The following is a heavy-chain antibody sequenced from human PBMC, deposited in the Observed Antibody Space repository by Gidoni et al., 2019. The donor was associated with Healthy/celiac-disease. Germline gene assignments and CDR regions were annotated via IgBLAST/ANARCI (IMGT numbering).Heavy chain of an antibody. D-gene: IGHD6-19*01. Sequence: EVQLLESGGGLVQPGGSLRLSCAASGFTFSSYAMGWVRQAPGKGLEWVSAISGSGGSTYYADSVKGRFTISRDNSKNTLYLQMNSLRAEDTAVYYCARCIAVAGYFDYWGQGTLVTVSS. V-gene: IGHV3-23*01. CDR2: ISGSGGST. CDR3: ARCIAVAGYFDY. CDR1: GFTFSSYA. J-gene: IGHJ4*02.